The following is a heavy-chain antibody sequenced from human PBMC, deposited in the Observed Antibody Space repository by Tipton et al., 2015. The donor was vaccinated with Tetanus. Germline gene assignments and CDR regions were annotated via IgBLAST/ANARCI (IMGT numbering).Heavy chain of an antibody. D-gene: IGHD3-16*01. V-gene: IGHV3-49*03. CDR3: TRERGESDEFDAFDI. Sequence: SLRLSCTASGFTFGDYAMSWFRQAPGKGLEWVGFIRSKAYGGTTEYAASVKGRFTISKDDSKSIAYLQMNSLKAEDTAVYYCTRERGESDEFDAFDIWGQGTMVTVSS. J-gene: IGHJ3*02. CDR2: IRSKAYGGTT. CDR1: GFTFGDYA.